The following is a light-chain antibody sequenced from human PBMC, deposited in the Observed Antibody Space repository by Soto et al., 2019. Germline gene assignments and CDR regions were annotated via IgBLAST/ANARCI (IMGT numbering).Light chain of an antibody. CDR2: DVS. V-gene: IGLV2-14*03. CDR3: SSYTINGVGV. J-gene: IGLJ2*01. CDR1: DSDVGVYNY. Sequence: QSVLTQPASVSGSPGQSITIACTGTDSDVGVYNYVSWYQHHPGNAPKVMIYDVSNRPSGVSNRFSGSKSGNTASLIISGLQAEDEADYYCSSYTINGVGVFGGGTKLTVL.